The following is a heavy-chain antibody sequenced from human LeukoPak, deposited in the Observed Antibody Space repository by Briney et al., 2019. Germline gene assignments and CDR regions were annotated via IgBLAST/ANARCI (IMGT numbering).Heavy chain of an antibody. D-gene: IGHD3-22*01. J-gene: IGHJ4*02. Sequence: GESLKISCKGSGYSFTSYWIGWVRQMPGKGLEWMGIIYPGDSDTRYSPPFQGQVTISADKSISTAYLQWSSLKASDTAMYYCARRDYYYDSSGYDDYFDYWGQGTLVTVSS. CDR2: IYPGDSDT. V-gene: IGHV5-51*01. CDR3: ARRDYYYDSSGYDDYFDY. CDR1: GYSFTSYW.